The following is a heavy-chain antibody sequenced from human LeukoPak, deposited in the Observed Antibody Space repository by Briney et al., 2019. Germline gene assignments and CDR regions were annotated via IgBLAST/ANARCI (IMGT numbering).Heavy chain of an antibody. CDR3: ARDCSGGSCHGAFDI. Sequence: SQTLSLTCTVSGASIRSGDYYWSWIRQPPGKGLEWIGYIYDSGSTYYNPSLKSRITISVDTSENRFSLKLSSVTATDTAVYYCARDCSGGSCHGAFDIWGQGTMVTVSS. CDR2: IYDSGST. J-gene: IGHJ3*02. V-gene: IGHV4-30-4*01. D-gene: IGHD2-15*01. CDR1: GASIRSGDYY.